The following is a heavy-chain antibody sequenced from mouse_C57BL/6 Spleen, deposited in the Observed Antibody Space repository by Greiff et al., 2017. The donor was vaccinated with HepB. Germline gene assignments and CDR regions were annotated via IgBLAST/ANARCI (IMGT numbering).Heavy chain of an antibody. J-gene: IGHJ3*01. CDR2: IRSKSNNSAT. CDR3: VYYGSSDEFAY. Sequence: EVQLVESGGGLVQPKGSLKLSCAASGFSFNTYAMNWVRQAPGKGLEWVARIRSKSNNSATYYADSVNDRFTISRDDSESMLYLQMNNFKTEDTAMYYCVYYGSSDEFAYWGQGTLVTVSA. D-gene: IGHD1-1*01. CDR1: GFSFNTYA. V-gene: IGHV10-1*01.